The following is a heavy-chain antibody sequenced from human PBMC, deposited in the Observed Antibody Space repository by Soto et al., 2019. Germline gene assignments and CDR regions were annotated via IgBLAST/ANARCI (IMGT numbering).Heavy chain of an antibody. CDR2: IYYSGST. V-gene: IGHV4-39*01. J-gene: IGHJ6*02. Sequence: SETLSLTCTVSGGSISSSSYYWGWIRQPPGKGLEWIGSIYYSGSTYYNPSLKGRVTISVDTSKNQFSLKLSSVTAADTAVYYCARHTSAAVGYQLLFRDSSYYFYGMDVWGQETTVRVSS. D-gene: IGHD2-2*01. CDR1: GGSISSSSYY. CDR3: ARHTSAAVGYQLLFRDSSYYFYGMDV.